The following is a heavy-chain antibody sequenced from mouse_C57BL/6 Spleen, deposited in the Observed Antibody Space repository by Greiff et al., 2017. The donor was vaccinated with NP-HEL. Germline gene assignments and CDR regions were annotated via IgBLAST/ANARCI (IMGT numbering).Heavy chain of an antibody. CDR1: GYSFTSYY. D-gene: IGHD2-3*01. CDR2: IYPGSGNT. V-gene: IGHV1-66*01. Sequence: QVQLQQSGPELVKPGASVKISCKASGYSFTSYYIHWVKQRPGQGLEWIGWIYPGSGNTKYNEKFKGKATLTADTSSSTAYMQLSSLTSEDSAVYYCARSYDGYYEFAYWGQGTLVTVSA. CDR3: ARSYDGYYEFAY. J-gene: IGHJ3*01.